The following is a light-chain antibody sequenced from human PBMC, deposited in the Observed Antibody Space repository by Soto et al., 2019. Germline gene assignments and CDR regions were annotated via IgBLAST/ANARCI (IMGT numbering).Light chain of an antibody. CDR2: RAS. J-gene: IGKJ1*01. V-gene: IGKV3-15*01. CDR3: QRYQNLRT. CDR1: QTIYSN. Sequence: IGMTQSPATLSVSPGERATLSCRASQTIYSNVAWYQQRPGQPPRLLIYRASSRATGIPARFSGSGSGTEFTLTINSLQSEDFAVYYCQRYQNLRTFGQATTVDIK.